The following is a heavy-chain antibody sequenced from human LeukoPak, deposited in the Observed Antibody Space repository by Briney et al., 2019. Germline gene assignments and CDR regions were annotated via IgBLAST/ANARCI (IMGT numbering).Heavy chain of an antibody. V-gene: IGHV3-48*03. CDR3: AKDGRSLDYYDSSAYINWFDS. J-gene: IGHJ5*01. CDR2: ISSSGSTI. D-gene: IGHD3-22*01. CDR1: GFTFSSYE. Sequence: PGGSLRLSCAASGFTFSSYEMNWVRQAPGKGLGWVSYISSSGSTIYYADSVKGRFTISRDNAKNTLYLQMNSLRAEDTAVYYCAKDGRSLDYYDSSAYINWFDSWGQGTLVTVSS.